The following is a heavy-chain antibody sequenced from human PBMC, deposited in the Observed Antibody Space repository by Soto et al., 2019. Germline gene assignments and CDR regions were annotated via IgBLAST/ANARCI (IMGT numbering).Heavy chain of an antibody. J-gene: IGHJ4*02. Sequence: ASVKVSCKASGYTFTSYGISWVRQAPGQGLEWMGWISAYNGNTNYAQKLQGRVTMTTDTSTSTAYMELRSLRSDDTAVYYCARDRGLVVVTASSDYWGQGTLVTAPQ. CDR2: ISAYNGNT. CDR3: ARDRGLVVVTASSDY. D-gene: IGHD2-21*02. V-gene: IGHV1-18*01. CDR1: GYTFTSYG.